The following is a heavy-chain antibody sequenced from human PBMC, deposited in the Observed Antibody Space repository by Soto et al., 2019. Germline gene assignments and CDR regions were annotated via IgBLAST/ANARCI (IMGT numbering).Heavy chain of an antibody. CDR3: ARENTYYDFWSGPNWFDP. CDR1: GYTFTSYG. D-gene: IGHD3-3*01. V-gene: IGHV1-2*04. Sequence: GASVKVSCKASGYTFTSYGISWVRQAPGQGLEWMGWINPNSGGTNYAQKFQGWVTMTRDTSISTAYMELSRLRSDDTAVYYCARENTYYDFWSGPNWFDPWGQGTLVTVSS. J-gene: IGHJ5*02. CDR2: INPNSGGT.